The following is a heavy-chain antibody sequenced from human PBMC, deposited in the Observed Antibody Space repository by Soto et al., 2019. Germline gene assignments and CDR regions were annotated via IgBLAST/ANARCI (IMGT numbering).Heavy chain of an antibody. Sequence: QAHLVQSGADVKKPGASVMLSCKASGFSFSDYFMHWVRQAPGQGLEWMGIINPRGDITNYAQKFQGRVSITRDTSTSTVYMALSSLRYEDTAVYYCARDPISGSQLKGAFDIWGQGTMVTVSS. D-gene: IGHD1-26*01. J-gene: IGHJ3*02. CDR2: INPRGDIT. CDR3: ARDPISGSQLKGAFDI. CDR1: GFSFSDYF. V-gene: IGHV1-46*01.